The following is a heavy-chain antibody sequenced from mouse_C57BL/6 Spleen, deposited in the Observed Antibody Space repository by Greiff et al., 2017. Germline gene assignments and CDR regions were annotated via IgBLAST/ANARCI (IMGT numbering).Heavy chain of an antibody. Sequence: EVKLMESEGGLVQPGSSMKLSCTASGFTFSDYYMAWVRQVPEKGLEWVANINYDGSSTYYLDSLKSRFIISRDNAKNILYLQMSSLKSENTATYYCARVIYYGSRDSYWYFDVWGTGTTVTVSS. J-gene: IGHJ1*03. V-gene: IGHV5-16*01. CDR2: INYDGSST. CDR3: ARVIYYGSRDSYWYFDV. D-gene: IGHD1-1*01. CDR1: GFTFSDYY.